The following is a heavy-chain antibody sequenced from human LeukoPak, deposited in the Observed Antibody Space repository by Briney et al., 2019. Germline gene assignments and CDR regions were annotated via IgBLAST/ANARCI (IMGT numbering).Heavy chain of an antibody. CDR3: ARAYYDSSGYYRPFDY. J-gene: IGHJ4*02. Sequence: SETLSLTCAVSGGSISSSNWWSWVRQPPGKGLEWIGEIYHSGSTNYNPSLKSRVTISVDKSKNQFSLKLSSVTAADTAVYYCARAYYDSSGYYRPFDYWGQGTLVTVSS. CDR1: GGSISSSNW. V-gene: IGHV4-4*02. CDR2: IYHSGST. D-gene: IGHD3-22*01.